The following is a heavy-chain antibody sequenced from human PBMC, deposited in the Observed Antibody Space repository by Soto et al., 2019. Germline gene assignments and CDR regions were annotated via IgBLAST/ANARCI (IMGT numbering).Heavy chain of an antibody. J-gene: IGHJ4*02. Sequence: QVTLKESGPVLVKPTETLTLTCTVSGFSLSNARMGVSWIRQPPGKALEWLAHIFSNDEKSYSTSLKSRLTISKDTSKSQVVLTMTNMDPVDTATYYCALARTTVTRQVYFDYWGQGTLVTVSS. CDR2: IFSNDEK. V-gene: IGHV2-26*01. D-gene: IGHD4-17*01. CDR1: GFSLSNARMG. CDR3: ALARTTVTRQVYFDY.